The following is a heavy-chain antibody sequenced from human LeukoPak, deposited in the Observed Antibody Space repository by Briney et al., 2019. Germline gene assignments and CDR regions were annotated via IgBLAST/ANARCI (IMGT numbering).Heavy chain of an antibody. CDR1: GGSISSSSYY. CDR2: IYYSGST. CDR3: ARLVAAVLSYYYYMDV. D-gene: IGHD6-13*01. J-gene: IGHJ6*03. Sequence: SETLSLTCTVSGGSISSSSYYWGWIRRPPGKGLEWIGSIYYSGSTYYNPSLKSRVTISVDTSKNQFSLKLSSVTAADTAVYYCARLVAAVLSYYYYMDVWGKGTTVTVSS. V-gene: IGHV4-39*01.